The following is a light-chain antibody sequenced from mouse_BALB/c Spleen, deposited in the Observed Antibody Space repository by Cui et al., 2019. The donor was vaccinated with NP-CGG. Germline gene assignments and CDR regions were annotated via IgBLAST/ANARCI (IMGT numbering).Light chain of an antibody. V-gene: IGLV1*01. CDR2: GTN. J-gene: IGLJ1*01. Sequence: QAVVTQESALTTSPGKTVTLTCRSSTGAVTTSNYANWVREKPDHLFTGLIGGTNNRAPGVPARFSGSLIGDKAALTITGAQTEDEAIYFCALWYSNHWMFGGGTKLTVL. CDR3: ALWYSNHWM. CDR1: TGAVTTSNY.